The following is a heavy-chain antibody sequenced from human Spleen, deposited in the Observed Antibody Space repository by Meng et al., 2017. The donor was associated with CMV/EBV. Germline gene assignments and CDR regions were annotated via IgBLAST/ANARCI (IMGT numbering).Heavy chain of an antibody. CDR2: ISYDGSNK. CDR3: ARGGGMATTYRGLDY. D-gene: IGHD5-24*01. Sequence: GESLKISCAASGFPFSSYAMHWVRQAPGKGLEWVAVISYDGSNKYYADSVKGRFTISRDNSKNTLYLQMNSLRAEDTAVYYCARGGGMATTYRGLDYWGQGTLVTVSS. V-gene: IGHV3-30*04. J-gene: IGHJ4*02. CDR1: GFPFSSYA.